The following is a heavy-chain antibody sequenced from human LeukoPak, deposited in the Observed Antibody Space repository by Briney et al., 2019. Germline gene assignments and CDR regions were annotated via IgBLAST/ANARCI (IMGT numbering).Heavy chain of an antibody. J-gene: IGHJ4*02. V-gene: IGHV3-48*01. CDR3: ATAPAYSKSFDY. CDR2: ISSSNSTI. Sequence: PGGSLRLSCAASGFTFSSYSMNWVRQPPGKGLEWVSYISSSNSTIYYADSVKGLFTISIDNAKNSLYLQINSLSAEHTAVYYCATAPAYSKSFDYWGRGTLVTVSS. D-gene: IGHD4-11*01. CDR1: GFTFSSYS.